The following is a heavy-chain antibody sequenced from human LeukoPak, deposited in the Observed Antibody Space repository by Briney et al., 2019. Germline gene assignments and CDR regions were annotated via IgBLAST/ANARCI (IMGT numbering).Heavy chain of an antibody. CDR1: GFTFKNYT. D-gene: IGHD4-17*01. J-gene: IGHJ4*02. CDR2: ISGSGDST. Sequence: GGSLRLSCAASGFTFKNYTMSWVRQAPGQGLEWVSAISGSGDSTYYADSVKGRFTISRDNSKNTLFLQMNSLRADDTAVYYCARHPSTVTSTIDYWGQGTLVTVSS. V-gene: IGHV3-23*01. CDR3: ARHPSTVTSTIDY.